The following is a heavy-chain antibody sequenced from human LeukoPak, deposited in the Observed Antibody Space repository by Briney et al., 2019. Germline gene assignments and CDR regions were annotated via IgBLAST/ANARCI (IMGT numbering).Heavy chain of an antibody. CDR3: AKESSGGWYFDY. CDR1: GFTFSSYA. V-gene: IGHV3-23*01. J-gene: IGHJ4*02. CDR2: ICGSGGST. D-gene: IGHD6-19*01. Sequence: GGSLRLSCAASGFTFSSYAMSWVRQAPGKGLEWVSAICGSGGSTYYADSVKGRFTISRDNSKNSLYLQMNSLRAEDTAVYYCAKESSGGWYFDYWGQGTLVTVSS.